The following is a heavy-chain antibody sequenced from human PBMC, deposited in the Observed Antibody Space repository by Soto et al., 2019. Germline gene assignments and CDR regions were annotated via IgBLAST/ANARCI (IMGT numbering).Heavy chain of an antibody. CDR1: GGSLSGNY. J-gene: IGHJ4*02. D-gene: IGHD3-16*01. Sequence: QVQLQQWGAGLLKPSETLSLTCGVYGGSLSGNYWCWIRQPPGEGLEWIAEINPSGSTNYSPHLKIRATISADTSKNQSSLKLSTVVAADGAVCFCARGRGGGGACWGQGTLVTVSS. CDR2: INPSGST. CDR3: ARGRGGGGAC. V-gene: IGHV4-34*01.